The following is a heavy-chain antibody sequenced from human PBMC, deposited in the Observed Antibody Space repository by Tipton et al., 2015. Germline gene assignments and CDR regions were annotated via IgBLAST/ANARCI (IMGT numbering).Heavy chain of an antibody. Sequence: GLVKPSETLSVTCGVYGGSFSGYYWSWIRQPPGKGLEWIGEINHSGSTNYNPSLKSRVTISVDTSKNQFSLKLSSVTAADTAMYYCARVPFDYFDYWGQGILVTVSS. V-gene: IGHV4-34*01. J-gene: IGHJ4*02. CDR1: GGSFSGYY. CDR3: ARVPFDYFDY. CDR2: INHSGST.